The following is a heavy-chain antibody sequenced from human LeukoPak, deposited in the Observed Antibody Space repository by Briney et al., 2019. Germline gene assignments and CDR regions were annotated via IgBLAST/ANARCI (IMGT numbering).Heavy chain of an antibody. CDR1: GFTFSSYE. CDR2: ISSSGSTI. J-gene: IGHJ4*02. Sequence: GGSLRLSCAASGFTFSSYEMNWVRQAPGKGLEWVSYISSSGSTIYYADSVKGRFTISRDNAKNSLYLQMNSLRAEDTAVYYCARDGEIAAALDYWGQGTLVTVSS. V-gene: IGHV3-48*03. D-gene: IGHD6-13*01. CDR3: ARDGEIAAALDY.